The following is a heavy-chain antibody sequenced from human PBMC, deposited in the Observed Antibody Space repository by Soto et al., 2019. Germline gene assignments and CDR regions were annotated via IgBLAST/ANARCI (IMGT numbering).Heavy chain of an antibody. Sequence: GGSLRLSCAASGFTFRYYAMHWVRQAPGKGLEWVSFISYDGSNGYYADSMKGRFTISRDNSKNTLYLQMDSLRAEDTAVYYCARDSFGFDVWGQGTTVTVSS. CDR1: GFTFRYYA. J-gene: IGHJ6*02. CDR2: ISYDGSNG. CDR3: ARDSFGFDV. V-gene: IGHV3-30-3*01.